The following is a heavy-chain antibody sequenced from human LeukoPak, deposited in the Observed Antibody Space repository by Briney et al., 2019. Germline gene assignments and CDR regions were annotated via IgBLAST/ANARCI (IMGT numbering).Heavy chain of an antibody. CDR3: VTNSIGYCSGGNRYQVSDS. V-gene: IGHV4-4*02. Sequence: SETLSLTCAVSGGSINSNNWWSWVRQPPGKGLEWIGEIYHSGSTNYNPSLKSRVTISVDKSKKQFSLKLSSVTAADTAVYYCVTNSIGYCSGGNRYQVSDSWGQGSLVTVSS. CDR1: GGSINSNNW. D-gene: IGHD2-15*01. J-gene: IGHJ4*02. CDR2: IYHSGST.